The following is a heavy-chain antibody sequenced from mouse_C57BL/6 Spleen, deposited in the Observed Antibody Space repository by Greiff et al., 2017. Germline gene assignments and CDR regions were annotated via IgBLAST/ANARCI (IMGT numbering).Heavy chain of an antibody. Sequence: QVQLKQSGAELAKPGASVKLSCKASGYTFTSYWMHWVKQRPGQGLEWIGYINPSSGYTKYNQKFKDKATLTADKSSSTAYIQLSGLTYEDSAVYYCASPRYFDVWGTGTTVTVSS. V-gene: IGHV1-7*01. J-gene: IGHJ1*03. CDR2: INPSSGYT. CDR1: GYTFTSYW. CDR3: ASPRYFDV.